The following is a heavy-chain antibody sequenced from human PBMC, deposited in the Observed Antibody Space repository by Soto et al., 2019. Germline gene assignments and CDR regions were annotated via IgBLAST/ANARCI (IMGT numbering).Heavy chain of an antibody. V-gene: IGHV3-48*01. CDR3: ARDLNLGSFDY. Sequence: GGSLRLSCAASGFTFSSCSMNWVRQAPGKGLEWVSYISSSSSTIYYADSVKGRFTISRDNAKNSLYLQMNSLRAEDTAVYYCARDLNLGSFDYWGQGTLVTVS. CDR2: ISSSSSTI. CDR1: GFTFSSCS. J-gene: IGHJ4*02.